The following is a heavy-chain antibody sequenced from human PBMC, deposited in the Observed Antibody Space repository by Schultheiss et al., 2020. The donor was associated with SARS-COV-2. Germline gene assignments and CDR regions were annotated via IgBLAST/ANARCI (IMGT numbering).Heavy chain of an antibody. CDR2: ISGSGGST. Sequence: GGSLRLSCAASGFTFSAYSMNWVRQAPGKGLEWVSAISGSGGSTYYADSVKGRFTISRDNSKNTLYLQMNSLRAEDTAVYYCAKDPSGSYGPYYFDYWGQGTLVTVSS. CDR3: AKDPSGSYGPYYFDY. J-gene: IGHJ4*02. D-gene: IGHD1-26*01. CDR1: GFTFSAYS. V-gene: IGHV3-23*01.